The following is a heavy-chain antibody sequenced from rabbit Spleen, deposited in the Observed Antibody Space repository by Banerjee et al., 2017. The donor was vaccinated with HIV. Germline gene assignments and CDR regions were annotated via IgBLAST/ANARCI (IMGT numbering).Heavy chain of an antibody. J-gene: IGHJ3*01. Sequence: QSLEESGGDLVKPGASLTLTCTASGFSFSDRDVMCWVRQAPGKGLEWIACINAATAKPVYATWAKGRFTISKTSSTTVTLQMTSLTAADTATYFCARLGHADYPYAYGLKLWGQGTLVTVS. CDR1: GFSFSDRDV. CDR2: INAATAKP. CDR3: ARLGHADYPYAYGLKL. V-gene: IGHV1S40*01. D-gene: IGHD6-1*01.